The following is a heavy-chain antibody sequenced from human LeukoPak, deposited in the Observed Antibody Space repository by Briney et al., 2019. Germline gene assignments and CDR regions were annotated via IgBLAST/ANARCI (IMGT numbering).Heavy chain of an antibody. CDR2: ISRSSSTI. CDR1: GFTFSTYS. CDR3: ATFSYAGNAGGSAGS. D-gene: IGHD4-23*01. Sequence: GGSLRLSCAASGFTFSTYSMSWVRQAPGKGLEWVSYISRSSSTIYYADSVKGRFTISRDNAKNSLYLQMNSLRAEDTAVYYCATFSYAGNAGGSAGSWGQGTLVTVSS. J-gene: IGHJ5*02. V-gene: IGHV3-48*01.